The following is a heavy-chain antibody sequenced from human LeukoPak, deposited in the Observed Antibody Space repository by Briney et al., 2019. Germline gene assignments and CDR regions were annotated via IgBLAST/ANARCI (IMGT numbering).Heavy chain of an antibody. V-gene: IGHV3-53*01. CDR3: ARAPRAAAGNNWFDP. J-gene: IGHJ5*02. Sequence: GGSLRLPCAASGFTVSSNYMSWVRQAPGKGLEWVSVIYSGGSTYYADSVKGRFTISRDNSKNTLYLQVNSLRAEDTAVYYCARAPRAAAGNNWFDPWGQGTLVTVSS. D-gene: IGHD6-13*01. CDR2: IYSGGST. CDR1: GFTVSSNY.